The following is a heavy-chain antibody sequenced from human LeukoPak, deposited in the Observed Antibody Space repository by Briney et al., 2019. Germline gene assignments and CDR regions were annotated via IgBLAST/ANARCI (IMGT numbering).Heavy chain of an antibody. CDR1: GGTFSSYA. J-gene: IGHJ4*02. V-gene: IGHV1-69*04. D-gene: IGHD3-22*01. Sequence: SVKVSCKASGGTFSSYAISWVRQAPGQGLEWMGRIIPILGIANYAQKLQGRVTMTTDTSTSTAYMELRSLRSDDTAVYYCASEKYDSSGYYYDWGQGTLVTVSS. CDR3: ASEKYDSSGYYYD. CDR2: IIPILGIA.